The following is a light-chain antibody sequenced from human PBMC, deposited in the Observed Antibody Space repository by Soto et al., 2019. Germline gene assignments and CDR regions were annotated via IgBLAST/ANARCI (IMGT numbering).Light chain of an antibody. Sequence: QSVLTQPHSVSGAPGQRVTISCTGSSSNIGAGYDVHWYQQLPGTAPKLLIYGNSNRPSGVPDRFSGSKSGTSASLAITGLQAEDEADYYCQSYDSSLSGYVFGGGTKLTV. CDR1: SSNIGAGYD. CDR2: GNS. CDR3: QSYDSSLSGYV. V-gene: IGLV1-40*01. J-gene: IGLJ2*01.